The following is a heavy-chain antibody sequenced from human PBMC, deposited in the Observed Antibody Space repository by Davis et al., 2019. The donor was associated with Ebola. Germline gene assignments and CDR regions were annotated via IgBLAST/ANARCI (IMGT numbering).Heavy chain of an antibody. Sequence: AGSLSLSCAASGFTFSSYSMNWVRQAPGKGLEWVSYISSSSSTIYYPDSVKGRFTISRDNAKNSLYLQMNSVRDEDTAVYYRARVVVEGYTERGYYYGMDVWGQGTTVTVSS. CDR3: ARVVVEGYTERGYYYGMDV. V-gene: IGHV3-48*02. D-gene: IGHD2-21*01. J-gene: IGHJ6*02. CDR2: ISSSSSTI. CDR1: GFTFSSYS.